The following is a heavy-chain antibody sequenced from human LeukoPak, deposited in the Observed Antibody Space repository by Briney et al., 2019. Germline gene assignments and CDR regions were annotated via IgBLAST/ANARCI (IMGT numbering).Heavy chain of an antibody. J-gene: IGHJ4*02. CDR3: AKDHSWGTKTDIVVVPAAILEDY. Sequence: GGSLRLSCAASGFTFSSYAMSWVRQAPGKGLEWVSAISGSGGSTYYADSVKGRFTISRDNSKNTLYLHVNSLRAEDTAVYYCAKDHSWGTKTDIVVVPAAILEDYWGQGTLVTVSS. CDR1: GFTFSSYA. CDR2: ISGSGGST. D-gene: IGHD2-2*02. V-gene: IGHV3-23*01.